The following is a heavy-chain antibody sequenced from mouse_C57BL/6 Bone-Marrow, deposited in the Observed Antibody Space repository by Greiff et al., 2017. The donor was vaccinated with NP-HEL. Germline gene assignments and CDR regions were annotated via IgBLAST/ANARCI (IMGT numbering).Heavy chain of an antibody. Sequence: AGGGVDFSRYWMSWVRRAPGKGLEWIGEINPDSSTINYAPSLKDKFIISRDNAKNTLYLQMSKVRSEDTALYYCARGSYPWFAYWGQGTLVTVSA. CDR2: INPDSSTI. D-gene: IGHD2-12*01. V-gene: IGHV4-1*01. J-gene: IGHJ3*01. CDR3: ARGSYPWFAY. CDR1: GVDFSRYW.